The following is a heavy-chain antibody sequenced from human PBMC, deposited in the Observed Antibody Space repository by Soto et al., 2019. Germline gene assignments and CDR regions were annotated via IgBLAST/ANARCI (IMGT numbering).Heavy chain of an antibody. CDR2: INHSGST. Sequence: QVQLQQWGAGLLKPSETLSLTCAVYGGSFSGYYWSWIRQPPGKGLEWIGEINHSGSTNYNPSLKSRVNISVDTSKNQFSLKLSSVTAADTAVYYCARGRGVVTMVRGVIHWFDPWGQGTLVTVSS. D-gene: IGHD3-10*01. V-gene: IGHV4-34*01. J-gene: IGHJ5*02. CDR3: ARGRGVVTMVRGVIHWFDP. CDR1: GGSFSGYY.